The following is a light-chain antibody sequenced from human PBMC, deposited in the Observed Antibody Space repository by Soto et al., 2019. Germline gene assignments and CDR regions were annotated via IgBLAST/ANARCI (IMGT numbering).Light chain of an antibody. CDR3: MQALQTPWT. CDR2: LGS. CDR1: QSLLHSNGYNC. V-gene: IGKV2-28*01. J-gene: IGKJ1*01. Sequence: DIVMTQSPLSLPVTPGESASISCRSSQSLLHSNGYNCLDWYLQKPGQSPQLLIYLGSNRAPGVPDRLSGGGSGTDFTLKISRVEAGDVGVYYCMQALQTPWTFGQGTKVDIK.